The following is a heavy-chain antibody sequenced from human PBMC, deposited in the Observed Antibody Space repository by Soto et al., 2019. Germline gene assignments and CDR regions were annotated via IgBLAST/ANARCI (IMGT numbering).Heavy chain of an antibody. V-gene: IGHV3-33*05. CDR3: ERGGNTATTHYYHMDV. CDR1: GFSIRRHG. D-gene: IGHD4-17*01. J-gene: IGHJ6*03. Sequence: PGGSLRLSCEASGFSIRRHGLYWVRQAPGKGPEWVALISYDGTSAFYADSVKGRFTISRDNSKNTLYLQMSNLRADDTAVYLCERGGNTATTHYYHMDVWGKGTTVTVSS. CDR2: ISYDGTSA.